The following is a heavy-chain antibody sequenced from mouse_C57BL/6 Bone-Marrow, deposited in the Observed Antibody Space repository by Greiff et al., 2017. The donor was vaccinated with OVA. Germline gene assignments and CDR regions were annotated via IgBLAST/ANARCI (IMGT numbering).Heavy chain of an antibody. CDR1: GFSLTSYG. V-gene: IGHV2-2*01. CDR3: ARKGTTVVEHYAMDY. J-gene: IGHJ4*01. D-gene: IGHD1-1*01. Sequence: VQLVESGPGLVQPSQSLSITCTVSGFSLTSYGVHWVRQSPGKGLEWLGVIWSGGSTDYNAAFISRLSISKDNSKSQVFFKMNSLQADDTAIYYCARKGTTVVEHYAMDYWGQGTSVTVSS. CDR2: IWSGGST.